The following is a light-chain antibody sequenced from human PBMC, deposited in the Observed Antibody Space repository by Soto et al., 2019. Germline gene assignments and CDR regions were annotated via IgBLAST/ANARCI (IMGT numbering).Light chain of an antibody. J-gene: IGLJ2*01. CDR2: DNN. V-gene: IGLV1-51*01. Sequence: QSVLMQPPSVSAAPGQKVTISCSGSSSNIGNNYVSWYQHFPGTAPKLLIYDNNKRPSGIPDRFSGSKSGTSATLGITGLQTGDEADYYCGTWDSLLSAVVFGGGTKLTVL. CDR1: SSNIGNNY. CDR3: GTWDSLLSAVV.